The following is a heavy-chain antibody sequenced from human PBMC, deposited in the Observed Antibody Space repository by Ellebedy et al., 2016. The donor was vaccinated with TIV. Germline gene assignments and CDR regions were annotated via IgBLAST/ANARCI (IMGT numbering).Heavy chain of an antibody. D-gene: IGHD4-11*01. CDR1: GFTFSTYA. J-gene: IGHJ5*02. CDR3: TRAEMTTRYAS. Sequence: GESLKISCAASGFTFSTYAMSWVRQAPGKGLEWVSVIYSAGDTYYAESVKGRFIISRDNSKNTVDLQMNSLRAGDTAVYYCTRAEMTTRYASWGQGTLVTVSS. CDR2: IYSAGDT. V-gene: IGHV3-66*01.